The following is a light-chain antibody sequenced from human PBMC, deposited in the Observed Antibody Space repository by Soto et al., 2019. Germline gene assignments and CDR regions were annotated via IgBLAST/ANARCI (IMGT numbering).Light chain of an antibody. J-gene: IGKJ4*01. CDR1: HNIVNY. Sequence: DIHMTQSRSSLSSSVGYRFTITRLAIHNIVNYLNWYQRKPGKDNKIMIYGEYSLQRGVKSRFSGSGSGTDFTLTIRTMQPEDFATFYCKQSYSVQLTFGREKKVDLK. CDR3: KQSYSVQLT. V-gene: IGKV1-39*01. CDR2: GEY.